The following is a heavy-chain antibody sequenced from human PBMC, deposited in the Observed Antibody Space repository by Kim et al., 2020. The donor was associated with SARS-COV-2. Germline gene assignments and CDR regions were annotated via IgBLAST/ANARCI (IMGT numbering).Heavy chain of an antibody. D-gene: IGHD5-12*01. V-gene: IGHV1-69*13. CDR1: GGTFSSYA. J-gene: IGHJ2*01. CDR2: IIPIFGTA. CDR3: ARMGANSGYDPDWYFDL. Sequence: SVKVSCKASGGTFSSYAISWVRQAPGQGLEWMGGIIPIFGTANYAQKFQGRVTITADESTSTAYMELSSLRSEDTAVYYCARMGANSGYDPDWYFDLWGRGTLVTVSS.